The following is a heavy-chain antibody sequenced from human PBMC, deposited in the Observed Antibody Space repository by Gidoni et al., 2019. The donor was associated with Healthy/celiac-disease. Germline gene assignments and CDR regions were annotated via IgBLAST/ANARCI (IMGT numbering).Heavy chain of an antibody. D-gene: IGHD1-26*01. V-gene: IGHV3-21*01. CDR1: GFTFSSYS. Sequence: EVQLVESGGGLVKPGGSLRLSCAASGFTFSSYSMNWVRQAPGKGLEWVSSISSSSSYIYYADSVKGRFTISRDNAKNSLYLQMNSLRAEDTAVYYCARDGDRGGSYKPFDYWGQGTLVTVSS. CDR3: ARDGDRGGSYKPFDY. CDR2: ISSSSSYI. J-gene: IGHJ4*02.